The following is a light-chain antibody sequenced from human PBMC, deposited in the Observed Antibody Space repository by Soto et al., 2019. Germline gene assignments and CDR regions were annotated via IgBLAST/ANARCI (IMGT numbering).Light chain of an antibody. Sequence: DIQMTQSPSSLSASVGDRVTITCQATQDISNYFNWYQQKPGTAPKLLIYYASILETGVPSRFSGSGSGTDFTFTISSLQPEDIATYYCQQYDKRPLTFGGGTKVEIK. CDR3: QQYDKRPLT. CDR2: YAS. V-gene: IGKV1-33*01. J-gene: IGKJ4*01. CDR1: QDISNY.